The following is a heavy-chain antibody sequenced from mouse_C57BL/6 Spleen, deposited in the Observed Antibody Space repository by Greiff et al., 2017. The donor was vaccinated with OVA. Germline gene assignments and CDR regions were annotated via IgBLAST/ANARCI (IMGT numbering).Heavy chain of an antibody. CDR2: ISYDGSN. CDR3: ARDNGNYWFAY. J-gene: IGHJ3*01. V-gene: IGHV3-6*01. Sequence: EVKLLESGPGLVQPSQSLSLTCSVTGYSITSGYYWNWIRQFPGNKLEWMGYISYDGSNNYNPSLKNRISITRDTSKNQFFLKLNSVTTEDTATYYCARDNGNYWFAYWGQGTLVTVAA. D-gene: IGHD2-1*01. CDR1: GYSITSGYY.